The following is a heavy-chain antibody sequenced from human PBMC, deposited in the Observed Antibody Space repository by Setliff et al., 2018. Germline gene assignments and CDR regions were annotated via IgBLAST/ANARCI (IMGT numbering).Heavy chain of an antibody. CDR3: ARVSYSFWSGSYYFYYMDV. D-gene: IGHD3-3*01. CDR2: IYHSGST. J-gene: IGHJ6*03. CDR1: GYSISSGYY. Sequence: SETLSLTCAVSGYSISSGYYWGWIRQPPGRGLEWIGSIYHSGSTYYNPSLKSRVTLSIDTSKNQFSLKLSSVTAADTAVYYCARVSYSFWSGSYYFYYMDVWGKGTTVTVSS. V-gene: IGHV4-38-2*01.